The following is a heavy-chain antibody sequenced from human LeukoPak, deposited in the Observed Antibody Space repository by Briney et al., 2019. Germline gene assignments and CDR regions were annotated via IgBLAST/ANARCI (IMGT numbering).Heavy chain of an antibody. J-gene: IGHJ6*04. CDR1: GNSFTGYY. CDR2: INPDGGDT. Sequence: GSSVKVSCKASGNSFTGYYIHWVRQAPGQGLGWMGWINPDGGDTNYAQKFQGRVTMTRDTSISTAYMELSRLRFDDTAVYYCARESQEGYYYDNSGMDVWDKGTTVTVSS. V-gene: IGHV1-2*02. CDR3: ARESQEGYYYDNSGMDV. D-gene: IGHD3-22*01.